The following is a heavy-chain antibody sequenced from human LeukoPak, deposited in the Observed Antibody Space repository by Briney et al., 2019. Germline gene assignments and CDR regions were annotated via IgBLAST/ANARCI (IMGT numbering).Heavy chain of an antibody. CDR1: GYTFTSYG. V-gene: IGHV1-18*01. CDR2: ISAYNGNT. J-gene: IGHJ4*02. D-gene: IGHD1-26*01. Sequence: ASVKVSCKASGYTFTSYGISWVRQAPGQGLEWMGWISAYNGNTNYAQKLQGRVTMTRDTSISTAYMELSRLRSDDTAVYYCASLGSYSIDYWGQGTLVTVSS. CDR3: ASLGSYSIDY.